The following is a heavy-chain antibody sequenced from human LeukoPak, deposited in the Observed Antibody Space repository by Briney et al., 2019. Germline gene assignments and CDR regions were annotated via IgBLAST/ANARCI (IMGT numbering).Heavy chain of an antibody. CDR1: GGSISSYY. V-gene: IGHV4-59*01. CDR3: AGDRSSGWIDY. CDR2: IYYSGST. J-gene: IGHJ4*02. D-gene: IGHD6-19*01. Sequence: PSETLSLTCTVSGGSISSYYWSWIRQPPGKGLEWIGYIYYSGSTNYNPSLKSRVTISVDTSKNQFSLKLSSVTAADTAVYYCAGDRSSGWIDYWGRGTLVTVSS.